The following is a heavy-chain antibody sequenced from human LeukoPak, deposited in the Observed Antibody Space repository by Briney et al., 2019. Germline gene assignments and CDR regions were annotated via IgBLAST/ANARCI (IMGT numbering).Heavy chain of an antibody. CDR3: ARGYYSSSRFDS. D-gene: IGHD6-13*01. CDR1: GFPFSNYW. V-gene: IGHV3-74*01. J-gene: IGHJ4*02. CDR2: VNSDGSTT. Sequence: PGRSLRLSCAAAGFPFSNYWMHWVRHAPGKGLVWVSRVNSDGSTTNYADSVKGRFTISRDNAENTLYMRMNSLRPEDTAVYYCARGYYSSSRFDSWGQGPLVTVSS.